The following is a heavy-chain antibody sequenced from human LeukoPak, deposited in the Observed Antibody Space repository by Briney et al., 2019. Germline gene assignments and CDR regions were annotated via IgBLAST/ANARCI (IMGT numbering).Heavy chain of an antibody. D-gene: IGHD6-13*01. CDR1: GFTFSRYW. CDR2: IKEDGSEK. Sequence: GGSLRLSCAASGFTFSRYWMSWVRQAPGKGLEYMGNIKEDGSEKYYVDSVKGRFTISRDNSTNSLFLQMNSLRVHDMAVYYCARDTSAERGQQLANWGQGTLVTVSS. V-gene: IGHV3-7*04. CDR3: ARDTSAERGQQLAN. J-gene: IGHJ4*02.